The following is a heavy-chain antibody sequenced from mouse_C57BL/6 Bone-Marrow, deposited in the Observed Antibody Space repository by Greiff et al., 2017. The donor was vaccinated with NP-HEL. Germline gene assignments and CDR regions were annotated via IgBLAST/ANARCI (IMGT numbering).Heavy chain of an antibody. J-gene: IGHJ3*01. CDR2: INPSSGYT. V-gene: IGHV1-4*01. D-gene: IGHD2-5*01. CDR1: GYTFTSYT. Sequence: QVHVKQSGAELARPGASVKMSCKASGYTFTSYTMHWVKQRPGQGLEWIGYINPSSGYTKYNQKFKDKATLTADKSSSTAYMQLSSLTSEDSAVYYCASPRGISNYFAYWGQGTLVTVSA. CDR3: ASPRGISNYFAY.